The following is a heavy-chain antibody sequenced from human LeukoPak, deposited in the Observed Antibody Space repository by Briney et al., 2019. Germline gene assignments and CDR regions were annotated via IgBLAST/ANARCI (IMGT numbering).Heavy chain of an antibody. CDR2: IYDSGST. Sequence: SETLSLTCTVSGGSIGSSSYYWGWFRQPPGKGLEWIGNIYDSGSTYYSPSLKSRVTISVDTSKNQFSLKLSSVAAADTAVYYCARGVAAAGANWFDPWGQGTLVTVSS. CDR3: ARGVAAAGANWFDP. J-gene: IGHJ5*02. CDR1: GGSIGSSSYY. D-gene: IGHD6-13*01. V-gene: IGHV4-39*07.